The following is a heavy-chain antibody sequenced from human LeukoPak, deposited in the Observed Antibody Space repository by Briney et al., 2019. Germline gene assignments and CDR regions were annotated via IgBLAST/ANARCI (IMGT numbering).Heavy chain of an antibody. J-gene: IGHJ4*02. V-gene: IGHV4-61*02. CDR3: AREASELKPIDY. CDR2: IYTSGST. CDR1: GGSISSGSYY. D-gene: IGHD1-7*01. Sequence: SETLSLTCTVSGGSISSGSYYWSWFRQPAEKGLEWIGRIYTSGSTYYNPSLKSRVTISVDTSKNQFSLKLSSVTAADTAVYYRAREASELKPIDYWGQGTLVTVSS.